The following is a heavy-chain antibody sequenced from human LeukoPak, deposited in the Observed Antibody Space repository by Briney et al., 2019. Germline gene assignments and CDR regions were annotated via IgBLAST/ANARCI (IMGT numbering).Heavy chain of an antibody. CDR3: ARDLVATISPYYYGMDV. Sequence: PSETLSLTCTVSGGSISSYYWSWIRQPPGKGLEWIGYIYYSGSTNYNPSLKSRVTISVDTSKNQFSLKLSSVTAADTAVYYCARDLVATISPYYYGMDVWGQGTTVTVSS. CDR1: GGSISSYY. J-gene: IGHJ6*02. D-gene: IGHD5-12*01. CDR2: IYYSGST. V-gene: IGHV4-59*01.